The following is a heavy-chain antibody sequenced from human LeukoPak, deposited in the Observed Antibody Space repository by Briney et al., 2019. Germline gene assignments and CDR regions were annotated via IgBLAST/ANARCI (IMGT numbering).Heavy chain of an antibody. Sequence: SQTLSLTCTVSGGSISSGGYYWSWIRQPPGKGLEWIGYIYYSGSTYYNPSLKSRVTISVDTSKNQFSLKLSSETAADTAVYYCARGPAVAAVDYWGQGTLVTVSS. CDR3: ARGPAVAAVDY. CDR2: IYYSGST. D-gene: IGHD2-15*01. CDR1: GGSISSGGYY. V-gene: IGHV4-31*03. J-gene: IGHJ4*02.